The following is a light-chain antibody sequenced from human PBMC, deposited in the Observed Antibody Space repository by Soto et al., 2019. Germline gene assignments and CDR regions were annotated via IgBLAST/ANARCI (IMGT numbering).Light chain of an antibody. J-gene: IGKJ4*01. V-gene: IGKV1-39*01. CDR2: GSS. Sequence: DIQMTQPPSSLSASVGDRVTITCRASQSISSYLNWYQQKPGKAPNLLIYGSSILQSGVPSRFSGSGSETDFTLTINSLQPDDFASYYCQQLNSYPLTFGGGTKVDIK. CDR1: QSISSY. CDR3: QQLNSYPLT.